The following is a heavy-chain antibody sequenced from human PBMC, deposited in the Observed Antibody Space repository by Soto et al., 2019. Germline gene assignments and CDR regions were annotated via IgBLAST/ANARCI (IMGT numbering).Heavy chain of an antibody. D-gene: IGHD3-22*01. Sequence: TLSITCTVSGGSISSGGYYWSWIRHLPGKGLEWIANVYHTGTTYYNPSLKSRVSMSVDTSQNQFSLILASVTAADTAVYYCARALVTDYNSRDYHYYFAMDVWGQGTSVTVFS. J-gene: IGHJ6*02. CDR1: GGSISSGGYY. CDR2: VYHTGTT. V-gene: IGHV4-31*03. CDR3: ARALVTDYNSRDYHYYFAMDV.